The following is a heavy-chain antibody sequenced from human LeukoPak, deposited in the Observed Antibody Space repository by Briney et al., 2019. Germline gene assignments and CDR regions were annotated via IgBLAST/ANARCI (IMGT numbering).Heavy chain of an antibody. CDR3: ARARSGWASDAFDI. Sequence: ASVKVSCKASGYTFTSYGISWVRQAPGQGLEWMGWISAYNGNTNYAQKVQGRVTMTTDTSTSTAYMELRSLRSDDTAVYYCARARSGWASDAFDIWGQGTMVTVSS. CDR1: GYTFTSYG. J-gene: IGHJ3*02. CDR2: ISAYNGNT. D-gene: IGHD6-19*01. V-gene: IGHV1-18*01.